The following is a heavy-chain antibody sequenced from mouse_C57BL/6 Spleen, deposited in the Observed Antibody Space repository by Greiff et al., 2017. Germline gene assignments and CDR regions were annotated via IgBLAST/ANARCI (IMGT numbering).Heavy chain of an antibody. CDR2: IDPSDSYT. CDR3: ARLYGNSYAMDY. J-gene: IGHJ4*01. D-gene: IGHD2-1*01. V-gene: IGHV1-69*01. CDR1: GYTFTSYW. Sequence: VQLQQPGAELVMPGASVKLSCKASGYTFTSYWMHWVKQRPGQGLEWIGEIDPSDSYTNYNQKFKGKSTLTVDKSSSTAYMQLSSLTSEDSAVYYCARLYGNSYAMDYWGQGTSVTVSS.